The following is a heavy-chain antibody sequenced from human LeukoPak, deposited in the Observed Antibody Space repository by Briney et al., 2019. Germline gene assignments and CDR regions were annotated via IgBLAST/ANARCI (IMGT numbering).Heavy chain of an antibody. CDR2: IWYDGSNK. CDR3: ARPPRGAVSPYDAFAI. J-gene: IGHJ3*02. V-gene: IGHV3-33*01. Sequence: QPGRSLRLSRAASGFAFSNYGMHWVRPAPGKGLEWGAGIWYDGSNKYYADSVKGRFTISRDNSKNTLYLQMNSLRVEDTAVYYCARPPRGAVSPYDAFAIWGRGTMVTVSS. CDR1: GFAFSNYG. D-gene: IGHD4/OR15-4a*01.